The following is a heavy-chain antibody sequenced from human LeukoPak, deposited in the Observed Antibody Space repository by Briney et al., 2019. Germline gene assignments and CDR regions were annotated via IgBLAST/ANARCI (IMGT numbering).Heavy chain of an antibody. CDR3: AKPRYCSGGSCYGYFDY. Sequence: GGSLRLSCAASGFTFSSYAMSWVRQAPGKGLDWVSAIGGSGGSTYYADSVKGRFTISRDNSKNTLYLQMNSLRAEDTAVYYCAKPRYCSGGSCYGYFDYWGQGTLVTVSS. CDR2: IGGSGGST. V-gene: IGHV3-23*01. CDR1: GFTFSSYA. D-gene: IGHD2-15*01. J-gene: IGHJ4*02.